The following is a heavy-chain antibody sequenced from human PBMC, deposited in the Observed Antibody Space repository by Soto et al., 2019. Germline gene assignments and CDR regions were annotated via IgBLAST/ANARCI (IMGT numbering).Heavy chain of an antibody. J-gene: IGHJ6*03. CDR3: AKDQGYYYYMDV. V-gene: IGHV3-23*01. CDR2: ISASGSST. CDR1: GFSFSSYA. Sequence: GGSLRLSCAASGFSFSSYAMSWVRQAPGKGLEWVSAISASGSSTYYADSVKGRFTISRDNSKNTLYLQMNSLRAEDTAIYYCAKDQGYYYYMDVWGKGTTVTVSS.